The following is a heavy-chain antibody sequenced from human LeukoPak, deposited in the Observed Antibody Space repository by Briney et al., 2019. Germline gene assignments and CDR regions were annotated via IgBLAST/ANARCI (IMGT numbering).Heavy chain of an antibody. J-gene: IGHJ4*02. D-gene: IGHD5-12*01. V-gene: IGHV3-21*01. Sequence: GGSLRLSCAASGFTSSNYKMNWVRQAPGKGLEWVSSISSRSSYIYSADSVKGRFTISRDNAKNSLYLEMNSLRGEETAVYFCARDRETTGYDYWGQGTLVTVSS. CDR2: ISSRSSYI. CDR1: GFTSSNYK. CDR3: ARDRETTGYDY.